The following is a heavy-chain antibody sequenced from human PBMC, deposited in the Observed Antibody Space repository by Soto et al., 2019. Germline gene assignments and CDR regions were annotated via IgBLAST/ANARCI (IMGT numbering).Heavy chain of an antibody. CDR1: GGSISSGGYY. CDR3: ARDMGYSYGYFDY. J-gene: IGHJ4*02. D-gene: IGHD5-18*01. CDR2: IYYSGST. V-gene: IGHV4-31*03. Sequence: SETLSLTCTVSGGSISSGGYYWSWIRQHPGKGLEWIGYIYYSGSTYYNPSLKSRVTTSVDTSKNQFSLKLSSVTAADTAVYYCARDMGYSYGYFDYWGQGTLVTVSS.